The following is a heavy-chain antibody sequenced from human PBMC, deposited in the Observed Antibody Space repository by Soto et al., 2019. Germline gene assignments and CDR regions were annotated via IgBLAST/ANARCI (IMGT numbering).Heavy chain of an antibody. CDR1: DFLLSDYA. D-gene: IGHD1-7*01. CDR3: VRGTPTPGLDF. V-gene: IGHV3-7*03. Sequence: PGGSLRLSCAVSDFLLSDYAMNWVRQAPGKGLEWVANINRRGGDPHYVASVRGRFTISRDNAKNSLFLHMNSLRPEDTAVYFCVRGTPTPGLDFWGQGTLVTVSS. J-gene: IGHJ4*02. CDR2: INRRGGDP.